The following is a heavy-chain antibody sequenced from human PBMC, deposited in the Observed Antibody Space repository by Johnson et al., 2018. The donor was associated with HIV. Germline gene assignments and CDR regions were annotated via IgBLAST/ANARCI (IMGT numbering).Heavy chain of an antibody. CDR3: AREGRNAADAFDI. Sequence: VQLVESGGDLVQPGGSLRLSCVASGFIFSNYWMSWVRQAPGKGLEWVANIKHDGSEKYYVDSVKGRFTISRDNAKNSLYLQMNSLRAEDTAVYYCAREGRNAADAFDIGGQGTMVTVSS. CDR2: IKHDGSEK. J-gene: IGHJ3*02. CDR1: GFIFSNYW. D-gene: IGHD1-1*01. V-gene: IGHV3-7*05.